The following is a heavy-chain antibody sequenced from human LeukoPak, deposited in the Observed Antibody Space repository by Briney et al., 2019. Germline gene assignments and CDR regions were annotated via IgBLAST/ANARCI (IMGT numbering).Heavy chain of an antibody. CDR3: ARHFRGTFGPFDY. Sequence: KPSETLSLTCTVSGYSISSGYYWGWIRQPPGKGLEWIGSIYHSGSTYYNPSLKSRVTISVDTSKNQFSLKLSSVTAADTAVYCCARHFRGTFGPFDYWGQGTLVTVSS. D-gene: IGHD1-26*01. J-gene: IGHJ4*02. CDR2: IYHSGST. CDR1: GYSISSGYY. V-gene: IGHV4-38-2*02.